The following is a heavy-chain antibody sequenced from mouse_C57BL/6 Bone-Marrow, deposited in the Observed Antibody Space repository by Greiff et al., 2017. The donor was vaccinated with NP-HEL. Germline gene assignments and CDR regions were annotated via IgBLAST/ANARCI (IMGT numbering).Heavy chain of an antibody. V-gene: IGHV5-4*01. Sequence: EVQGVESGGGLVKPGGSLKLSCAASGFTFSSYAMSWVRQTPDKRLEWVATISDGGSYTYYPDNVQGRFTISRDNAKNNLYLQMSHLKSEDTAMYYCARRTRYGNYPYYYAMDYWGQGTSVTVSS. CDR2: ISDGGSYT. CDR3: ARRTRYGNYPYYYAMDY. J-gene: IGHJ4*01. CDR1: GFTFSSYA. D-gene: IGHD2-1*01.